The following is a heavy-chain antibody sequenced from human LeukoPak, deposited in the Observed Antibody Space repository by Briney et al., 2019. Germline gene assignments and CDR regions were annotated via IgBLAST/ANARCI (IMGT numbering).Heavy chain of an antibody. CDR1: GFTFGSYA. CDR3: VRGRHHFDY. CDR2: IVGSGYST. V-gene: IGHV3-23*01. J-gene: IGHJ4*02. Sequence: GGSLRLSCAASGFTFGSYAMTWVRQAPGKGLDWVSAIVGSGYSTYYAASVKGRFTISRDNSKNTVYLQMDSLRAEDTAAYFCVRGRHHFDYWGQGALVTVSS. D-gene: IGHD5-24*01.